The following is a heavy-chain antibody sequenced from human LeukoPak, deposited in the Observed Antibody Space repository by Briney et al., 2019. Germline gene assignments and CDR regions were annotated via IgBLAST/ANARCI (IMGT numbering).Heavy chain of an antibody. Sequence: ASETLSLTCTVSGGSVSSGSYYWSWIRQPPGKGLEWIGYIYYSGSTNYNPSLKGRVTISVDTSKNQFSLKLSSVTAADTAVYYCASSQWLAYYFDYWGQGTLVTVSS. CDR1: GGSVSSGSYY. D-gene: IGHD6-19*01. CDR2: IYYSGST. J-gene: IGHJ4*02. CDR3: ASSQWLAYYFDY. V-gene: IGHV4-61*01.